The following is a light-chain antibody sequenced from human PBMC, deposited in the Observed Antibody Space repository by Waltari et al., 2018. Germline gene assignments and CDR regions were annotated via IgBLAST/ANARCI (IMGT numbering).Light chain of an antibody. CDR1: QCVLYSSNKKNY. CDR3: QQYYSTPWT. J-gene: IGKJ1*01. V-gene: IGKV4-1*01. CDR2: WAS. Sequence: DIVMTQSSDSLAVSLGARATINCQSSQCVLYSSNKKNYLAWYQQKTGQPPKLLIYWASTRESGVPDRFSGSGSGTDFTLTISSLQAEDVAVYSCQQYYSTPWTFGQGTRVEIK.